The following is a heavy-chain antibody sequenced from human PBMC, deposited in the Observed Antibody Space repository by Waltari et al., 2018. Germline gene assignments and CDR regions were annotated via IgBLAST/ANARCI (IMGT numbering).Heavy chain of an antibody. Sequence: EVQLVESGGGLVQPGGSLRLSCAASGFTFSSYAMSWVRQAPGQGLEWVSAISGSGGSTYYADSVKGRFTISRDNSKNTLYLQMNSLRAEDTAVYYCAKEVVVLRYFDWGAFDIWGQGTMVTVSS. CDR1: GFTFSSYA. J-gene: IGHJ3*02. D-gene: IGHD3-9*01. CDR3: AKEVVVLRYFDWGAFDI. CDR2: ISGSGGST. V-gene: IGHV3-23*04.